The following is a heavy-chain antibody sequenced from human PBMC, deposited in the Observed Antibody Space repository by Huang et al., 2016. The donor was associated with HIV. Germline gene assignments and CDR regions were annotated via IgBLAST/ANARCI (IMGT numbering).Heavy chain of an antibody. CDR3: ARGRTRSSLYDSYYGLDV. CDR2: IITIVGTA. J-gene: IGHJ6*02. V-gene: IGHV1-69*01. Sequence: QVQPVQSGAEVKKPGSSVKVSCKASGGPFSTYAISWVRQAPGQGLEGMGGIITIVGTANYAQKFQGTVTITADEFTSTAYMELSSLRSEDTALYYCARGRTRSSLYDSYYGLDVWGQGTTVTVSS. CDR1: GGPFSTYA. D-gene: IGHD6-6*01.